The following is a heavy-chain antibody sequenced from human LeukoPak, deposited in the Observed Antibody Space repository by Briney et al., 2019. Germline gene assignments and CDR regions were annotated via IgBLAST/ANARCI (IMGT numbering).Heavy chain of an antibody. J-gene: IGHJ3*02. D-gene: IGHD5-12*01. Sequence: GGSLRLSCAASGFTFSSYAMHWVRQAPGKGLEWVVVISYDGSNKYYADSVKGRFTISRDNSKNTLYLQMNSLRAEDTAVYYCAREGGYNLGAFDIWGQGTMVTVSS. CDR2: ISYDGSNK. CDR3: AREGGYNLGAFDI. CDR1: GFTFSSYA. V-gene: IGHV3-30-3*01.